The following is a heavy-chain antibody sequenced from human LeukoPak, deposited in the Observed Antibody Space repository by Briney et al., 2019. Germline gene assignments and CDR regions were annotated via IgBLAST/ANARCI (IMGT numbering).Heavy chain of an antibody. Sequence: AGRSLRLSCAASGFNFNNYVMHWVRQAPGKGLEWVTEISFDGRKKTYVDSVKGRFTISRDSPKNTVYLQMDSLRAEDTAVYYCARGAEKILSFGEYPSDAFDIWGQGTTVSVTS. V-gene: IGHV3-30*03. CDR3: ARGAEKILSFGEYPSDAFDI. CDR1: GFNFNNYV. D-gene: IGHD3-10*01. CDR2: ISFDGRKK. J-gene: IGHJ3*02.